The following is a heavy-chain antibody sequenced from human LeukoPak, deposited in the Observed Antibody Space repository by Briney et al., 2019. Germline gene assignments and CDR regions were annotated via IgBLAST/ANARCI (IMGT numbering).Heavy chain of an antibody. J-gene: IGHJ4*02. CDR3: ARVTTRDGYRFDY. V-gene: IGHV4-38-2*02. CDR1: GYSISSGYY. CDR2: IYHSGST. D-gene: IGHD5-24*01. Sequence: SETLSLTCTVSGYSISSGYYWGWIRQPPGKGLEWIGSIYHSGSTYYNPSLKSRVTISVDTSKNQFSLKLSSVTAADTAVYYCARVTTRDGYRFDYWGQGTLVTVSS.